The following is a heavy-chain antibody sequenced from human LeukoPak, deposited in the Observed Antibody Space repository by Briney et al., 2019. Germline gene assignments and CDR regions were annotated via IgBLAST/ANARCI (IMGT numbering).Heavy chain of an antibody. CDR2: ISGSGGST. D-gene: IGHD3-22*01. Sequence: TGGSLGLSCAASGFTFSCYAMSWVRQAPGKGLEWVSAISGSGGSTYYADSVKGRFTISRDNSKNTLYLQMNSLRAEDTAVYYCARPHYYDSSGYYSYYFDYWGQGTLVTVSS. J-gene: IGHJ4*02. V-gene: IGHV3-23*01. CDR3: ARPHYYDSSGYYSYYFDY. CDR1: GFTFSCYA.